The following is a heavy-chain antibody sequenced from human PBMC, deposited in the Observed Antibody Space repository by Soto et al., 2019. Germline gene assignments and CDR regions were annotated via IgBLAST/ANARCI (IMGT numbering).Heavy chain of an antibody. CDR1: GFTFSGYA. CDR3: AKDRHPDGIWTFDY. Sequence: GGSLRLSCAASGFTFSGYAMSWVRQAQGKGLEWISGINGGGGTTYYADSVKGRFTISRDDSKNILYLQMNSPRAEDTAIYYCAKDRHPDGIWTFDYWGRGTLVTVS. J-gene: IGHJ4*02. CDR2: INGGGGTT. V-gene: IGHV3-23*01. D-gene: IGHD3-9*01.